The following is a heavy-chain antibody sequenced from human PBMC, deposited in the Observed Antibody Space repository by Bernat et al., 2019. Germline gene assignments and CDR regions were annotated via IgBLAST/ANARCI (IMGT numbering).Heavy chain of an antibody. D-gene: IGHD2/OR15-2a*01. J-gene: IGHJ4*02. CDR1: GFTFSNYG. CDR2: VWYDGSNK. V-gene: IGHV3-33*01. Sequence: QVQLVESGGGVVQPGRSLRLSCAASGFTFSNYGMHWVRQAPGKGLEWVAVVWYDGSNKYYTDSVKGRFTISRDNSNNTLYLRLNSLRAEDTAVYFCARDGGYVFYKGCAFWGQGTLVTVSS. CDR3: ARDGGYVFYKGCAF.